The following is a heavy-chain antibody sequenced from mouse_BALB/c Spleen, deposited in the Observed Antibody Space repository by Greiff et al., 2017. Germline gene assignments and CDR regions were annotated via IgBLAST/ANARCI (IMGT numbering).Heavy chain of an antibody. J-gene: IGHJ2*01. CDR3: TRDPGNGFDY. Sequence: EVQLVESGGGLVKPGGSLKLSCAASGFTFSSYTMSWVRQTPEKRLEWVATISSGGSYTYYPDSVKGRFTISRDNAKNTLYLQMSSLKSEDTAMYYCTRDPGNGFDYWGQGTTLTVSS. V-gene: IGHV5-6-4*01. CDR2: ISSGGSYT. CDR1: GFTFSSYT.